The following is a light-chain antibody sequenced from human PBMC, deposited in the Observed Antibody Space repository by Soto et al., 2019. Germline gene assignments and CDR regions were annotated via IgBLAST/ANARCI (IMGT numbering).Light chain of an antibody. CDR2: DAS. Sequence: EIVLTQSPATLSLSPGERATLSCRASQSVSSYFAWYQQKPGQAPRLLIYDASNRATGITARFSGSGSGTDFTLTISSLEPEDFAVYYCQQRSNWPYTFGQGTKLEIK. J-gene: IGKJ2*01. CDR3: QQRSNWPYT. CDR1: QSVSSY. V-gene: IGKV3-11*01.